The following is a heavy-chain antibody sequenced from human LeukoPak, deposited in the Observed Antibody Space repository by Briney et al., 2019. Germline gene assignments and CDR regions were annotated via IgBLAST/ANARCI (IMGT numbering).Heavy chain of an antibody. CDR1: GGSFSGYY. CDR3: VRAVAGLFDY. CDR2: IYYSGST. D-gene: IGHD6-19*01. V-gene: IGHV4-34*01. Sequence: PSETLSLTCAVYGGSFSGYYWSWIRQPPGKGLEWIGSIYYSGSTYYNPSLRSRVTISVDTSKNQFSLKLGSVTAADTAVYYCVRAVAGLFDYWGQGTLVTVSS. J-gene: IGHJ4*02.